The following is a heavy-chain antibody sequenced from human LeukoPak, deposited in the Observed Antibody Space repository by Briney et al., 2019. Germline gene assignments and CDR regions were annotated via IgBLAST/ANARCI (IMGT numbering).Heavy chain of an antibody. V-gene: IGHV3-23*01. CDR3: AKERKVYGSGSYYSPLDY. J-gene: IGHJ4*02. Sequence: GGSLRLSCAASGFTFSSYAMSWVRQAPGKGLEWVSAISGSGGSTYYADSVKGRFTISRDNSKNTLYLQMNSLRAEDTAVYYCAKERKVYGSGSYYSPLDYWGQGTLVTVSS. CDR2: ISGSGGST. CDR1: GFTFSSYA. D-gene: IGHD3-10*01.